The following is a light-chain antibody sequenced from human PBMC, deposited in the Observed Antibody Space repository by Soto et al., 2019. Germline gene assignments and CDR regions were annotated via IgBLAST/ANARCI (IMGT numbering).Light chain of an antibody. V-gene: IGKV3-11*01. Sequence: EIVLTQSPATLSLSPGERATLSCRASQSVSSYLAWYQQKPGQAPRLLIYDASNRATGIPARFSGSGSGTDFTLTISSLEPEDLAVYYCLQRSNWPPITFGQGTRLEIK. CDR2: DAS. J-gene: IGKJ5*01. CDR1: QSVSSY. CDR3: LQRSNWPPIT.